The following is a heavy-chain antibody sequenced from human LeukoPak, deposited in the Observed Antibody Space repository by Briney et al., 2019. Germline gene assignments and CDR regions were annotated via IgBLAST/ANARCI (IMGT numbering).Heavy chain of an antibody. Sequence: SETLSLTCTVSGGSISSNSYYWGWLRQPPGKGLEWIGSIYYSGSTYYHPSLKRLVTISVDTSKNQFSLKLSSVTAADTAVYYCARSSREGATVDYWGQGTLVTVSS. CDR2: IYYSGST. J-gene: IGHJ4*02. V-gene: IGHV4-39*01. CDR1: GGSISSNSYY. D-gene: IGHD1-26*01. CDR3: ARSSREGATVDY.